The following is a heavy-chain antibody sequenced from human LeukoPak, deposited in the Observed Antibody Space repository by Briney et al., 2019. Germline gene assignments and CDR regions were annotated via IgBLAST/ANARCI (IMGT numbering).Heavy chain of an antibody. CDR1: GGSFSGYY. CDR2: INHSGST. V-gene: IGHV4-34*01. D-gene: IGHD3-10*01. CDR3: ARGGAQYYYGSGSYYNSRWFDP. Sequence: SETLSLTCAVYGGSFSGYYWSWIRQPPGKGLEWIGEINHSGSTNYNPSLKSRVTISVDTSKNQFSLKLSSVTAADTAVYYCARGGAQYYYGSGSYYNSRWFDPWGQGTLVTVPS. J-gene: IGHJ5*02.